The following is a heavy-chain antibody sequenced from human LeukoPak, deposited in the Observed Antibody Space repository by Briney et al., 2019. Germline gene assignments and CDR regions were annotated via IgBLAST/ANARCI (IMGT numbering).Heavy chain of an antibody. CDR3: AKDGPTYCGGDCYPTKYYYYYYGMDV. CDR1: GFTFDDYA. V-gene: IGHV3-43*02. CDR2: ISGEGGST. D-gene: IGHD2-21*02. Sequence: GGSLRLSCAASGFTFDDYAMHWVRQAPGKGLEWVSLISGEGGSTYYADSVKGRFTISRDNSKNSLYLQMNSLRTEDTALYYCAKDGPTYCGGDCYPTKYYYYYYGMDVWGQGTTVTVSS. J-gene: IGHJ6*02.